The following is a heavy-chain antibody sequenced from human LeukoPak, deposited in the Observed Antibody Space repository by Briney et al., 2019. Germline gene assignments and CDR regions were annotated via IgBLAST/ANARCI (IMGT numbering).Heavy chain of an antibody. CDR2: MNPNSGNT. Sequence: ASVKVACKASGYTFTSYDINWVRQATGQGLEWMGWMNPNSGNTGYAQKFQGRVTITRNTSISTAYMELSSLRSEDTAVYYCARGSGSYYAFDIWGQGTMVTVSS. CDR1: GYTFTSYD. V-gene: IGHV1-8*03. D-gene: IGHD1-26*01. CDR3: ARGSGSYYAFDI. J-gene: IGHJ3*02.